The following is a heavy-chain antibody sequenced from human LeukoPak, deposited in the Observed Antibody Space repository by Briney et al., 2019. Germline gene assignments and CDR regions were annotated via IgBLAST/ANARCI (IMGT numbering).Heavy chain of an antibody. CDR2: IYSTGST. Sequence: SETLSLTCTVSGGSISSHYWSWIRQPAGKGLEWIGRIYSTGSTNYNPSLKSRVTMSVDTSKNQFSLRLRSVTAADTAVYYCARQIASAGTAGFDFWGQGALVTVSS. J-gene: IGHJ4*02. V-gene: IGHV4-4*07. CDR3: ARQIASAGTAGFDF. CDR1: GGSISSHY. D-gene: IGHD6-13*01.